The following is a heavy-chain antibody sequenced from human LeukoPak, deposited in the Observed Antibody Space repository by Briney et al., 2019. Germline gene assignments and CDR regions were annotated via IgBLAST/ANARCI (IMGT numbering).Heavy chain of an antibody. D-gene: IGHD6-19*01. V-gene: IGHV3-21*01. CDR3: ARVGQWLVKPWYYFDY. Sequence: PGGFLRLSCAASGFTFSSYSMNWVRQAPGKGLEWVSSISSSGSYIYYADSVKGRFTISRDNAKNSLYLQMNSLRAEDTAVYYCARVGQWLVKPWYYFDYWGQGTLVTVSS. CDR2: ISSSGSYI. CDR1: GFTFSSYS. J-gene: IGHJ4*02.